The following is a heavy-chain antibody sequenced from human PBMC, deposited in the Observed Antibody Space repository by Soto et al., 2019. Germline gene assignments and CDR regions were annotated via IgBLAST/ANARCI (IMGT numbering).Heavy chain of an antibody. V-gene: IGHV1-8*01. D-gene: IGHD3-10*01. CDR2: MYPGSGNT. CDR3: ARMAASGSLNWFDP. Sequence: QVQLVQSGAEVKKPGASVKVSCTASGYTFTNYEINWVRQATGQGLEWMGWMYPGSGNTGYAHKFQGRVTMTRNISISTAYMELSRLGSDDTTIYYCARMAASGSLNWFDPWGQGTLVTVSS. J-gene: IGHJ5*02. CDR1: GYTFTNYE.